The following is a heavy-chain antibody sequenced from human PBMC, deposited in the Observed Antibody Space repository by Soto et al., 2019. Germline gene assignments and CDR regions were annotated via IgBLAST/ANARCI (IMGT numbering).Heavy chain of an antibody. CDR3: ARVPDR. Sequence: SETLSLTCTVSSDSISNYYCSWFRQPPGRGLEWIGYMHYNGYTSYNPSLRSRVTISVDTSKNQFSLKLTSVTAADTAVYYCARVPDRWGQGTLVTVSS. D-gene: IGHD2-2*01. CDR1: SDSISNYY. CDR2: MHYNGYT. V-gene: IGHV4-59*12. J-gene: IGHJ5*02.